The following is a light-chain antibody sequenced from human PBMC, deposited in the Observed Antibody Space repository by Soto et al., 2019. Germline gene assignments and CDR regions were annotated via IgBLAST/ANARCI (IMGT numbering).Light chain of an antibody. CDR1: QSVSSSY. Sequence: EIVLTQSPGTPSLSPGERATLSCRASQSVSSSYLAWYQQKPGQAPRLLIYGASSRATGIPDRFSGSGSGTDFTLTVSRLEPEDFAVYYCQQYGSSPQTFGQGTKWIS. CDR3: QQYGSSPQT. V-gene: IGKV3-20*01. CDR2: GAS. J-gene: IGKJ1*01.